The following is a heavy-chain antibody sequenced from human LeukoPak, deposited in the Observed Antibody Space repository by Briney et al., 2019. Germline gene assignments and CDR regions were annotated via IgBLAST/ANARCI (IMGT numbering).Heavy chain of an antibody. Sequence: GASVKVSCKASGYTFTGYYMHWVRQAPGQGLEWMGRINPNSGGTNYAQKFQGRVTMTRDTSISTAYLQWSSLKASDTAMYYCARPLDGYNNFDYWGQGTLVTVSS. D-gene: IGHD5-24*01. J-gene: IGHJ4*02. V-gene: IGHV1-2*06. CDR1: GYTFTGYY. CDR3: ARPLDGYNNFDY. CDR2: INPNSGGT.